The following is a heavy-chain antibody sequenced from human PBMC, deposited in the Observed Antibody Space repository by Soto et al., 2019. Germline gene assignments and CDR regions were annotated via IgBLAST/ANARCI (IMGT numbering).Heavy chain of an antibody. Sequence: GASVKVSCKASGGTFDSYVISWLRQAPGQGLEWMGGIMPIFGTPNYAQKFRGRVTISADESTSTAYLELSSLTSDDTAVYYCARTIEPHKYYDFWSGYYTGGVFNWFDPWGQGTLVTVSS. V-gene: IGHV1-69*13. CDR1: GGTFDSYV. D-gene: IGHD3-3*01. J-gene: IGHJ5*02. CDR2: IMPIFGTP. CDR3: ARTIEPHKYYDFWSGYYTGGVFNWFDP.